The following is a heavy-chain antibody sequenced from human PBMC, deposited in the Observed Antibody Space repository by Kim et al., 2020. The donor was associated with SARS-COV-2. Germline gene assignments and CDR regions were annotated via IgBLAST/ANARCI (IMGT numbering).Heavy chain of an antibody. J-gene: IGHJ6*02. CDR3: ASPTPTGSYYNVGTRSGGMDV. Sequence: SETLSLTCAVYGGSFSGYYWSWIRQPPGKGLEWIGEINHSGSTNYNPSLKSRVTISVDTSKNQFSLKLSSVTAADTAVYYCASPTPTGSYYNVGTRSGGMDVWGQGTTVTVSS. CDR2: INHSGST. D-gene: IGHD3-10*01. V-gene: IGHV4-34*01. CDR1: GGSFSGYY.